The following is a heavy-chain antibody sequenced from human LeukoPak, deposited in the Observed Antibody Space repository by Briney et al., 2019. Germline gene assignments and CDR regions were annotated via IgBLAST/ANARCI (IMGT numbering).Heavy chain of an antibody. V-gene: IGHV4-59*08. Sequence: SETLSLTCSVSGGSISSHYWTWIRKPPGKGLEWIGYIYYTGSTNYNPSLKSRVTISVDTSKNQFSLRLSSVTAADTAVYYCARHANLVGGSTDWFDPWGQGTLVTVSS. CDR3: ARHANLVGGSTDWFDP. J-gene: IGHJ5*02. CDR1: GGSISSHY. D-gene: IGHD1-26*01. CDR2: IYYTGST.